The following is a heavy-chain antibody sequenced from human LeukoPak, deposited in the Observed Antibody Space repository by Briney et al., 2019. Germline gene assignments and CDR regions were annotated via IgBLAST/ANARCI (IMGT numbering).Heavy chain of an antibody. CDR3: ARGDQEFDY. V-gene: IGHV4-59*13. Sequence: SETLSLTCTVSGTSINTYSWSWIRQTPGKGLEWIGYVYASGDYNSGINTYNPSLASRVTITVDTSKNQFALRLTSLTAADTAVYYCARGDQEFDYWGQGTRVTVSS. CDR2: VYASGDYNSGIN. J-gene: IGHJ4*02. CDR1: GTSINTYS.